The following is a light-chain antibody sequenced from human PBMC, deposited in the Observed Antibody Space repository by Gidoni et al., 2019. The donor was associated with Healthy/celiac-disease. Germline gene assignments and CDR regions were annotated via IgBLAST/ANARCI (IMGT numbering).Light chain of an antibody. Sequence: EIVLTQSPATLSLSPGERATLSCRASQSVSSYLAWYQQKPGPAPRLLIYDASNRATVIPARFSGSGSGTDFTLTISSLEPEDFAVYYCQQRSNWPPTFGQGTKVEIK. CDR2: DAS. J-gene: IGKJ1*01. CDR1: QSVSSY. V-gene: IGKV3-11*01. CDR3: QQRSNWPPT.